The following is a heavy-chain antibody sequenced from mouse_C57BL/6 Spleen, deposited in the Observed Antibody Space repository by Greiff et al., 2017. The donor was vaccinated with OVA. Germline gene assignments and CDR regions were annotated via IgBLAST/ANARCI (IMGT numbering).Heavy chain of an antibody. V-gene: IGHV1-69*01. CDR1: GYTFTSYW. D-gene: IGHD2-12*01. CDR3: ARGGAYDRGDY. CDR2: IDPSDSYT. J-gene: IGHJ2*01. Sequence: QVQLQQPGAELVMRGASVKLSCKASGYTFTSYWMHWVKQRPGQGLEWIGEIDPSDSYTNYNQKFKGKSTLTVDKSSSTAYMQLSSLTSEDAAVYYCARGGAYDRGDYWGQGTTLTVSS.